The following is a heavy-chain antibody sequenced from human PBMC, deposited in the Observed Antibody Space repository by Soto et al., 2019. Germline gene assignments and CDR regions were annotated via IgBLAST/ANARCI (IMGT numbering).Heavy chain of an antibody. J-gene: IGHJ4*02. CDR2: ISAYNGAT. CDR1: GYTFTDYG. Sequence: QVQLVQSGAEVKNPGASVRVSCKASGYTFTDYGVSWVRQAPGQGLEWMGWISAYNGATNYAQKFQGRVTMTTDTSTSTAYMELGSLRSDDTAIYYCARDRRGSTSMFDYWGQGTLVTVSS. V-gene: IGHV1-18*04. CDR3: ARDRRGSTSMFDY. D-gene: IGHD1-26*01.